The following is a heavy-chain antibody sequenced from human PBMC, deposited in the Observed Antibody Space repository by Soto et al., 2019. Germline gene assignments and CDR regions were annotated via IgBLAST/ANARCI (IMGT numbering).Heavy chain of an antibody. V-gene: IGHV3-9*01. D-gene: IGHD1-26*01. Sequence: GGSRRLSWAASGFNFDYHGMHWVRQTPGKGLEWVSGISWNSVTINYADSIKGRFTISRDNAKRTLYLQMNNLRPADTAMYFCVRSSGSQPRAGWFDPWGQGTLVTVSS. CDR1: GFNFDYHG. CDR2: ISWNSVTI. J-gene: IGHJ5*02. CDR3: VRSSGSQPRAGWFDP.